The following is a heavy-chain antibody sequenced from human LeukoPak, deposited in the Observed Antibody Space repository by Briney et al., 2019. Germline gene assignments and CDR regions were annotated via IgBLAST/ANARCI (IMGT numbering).Heavy chain of an antibody. V-gene: IGHV3-48*01. D-gene: IGHD1-26*01. J-gene: IGHJ5*01. Sequence: SGGSLRLSCAASGFTFSTYNMLWVRQTPGKGLEWLFYINSGGSAVHYADSVKDRFAFSRDNAKNSLYLQMNSLTVEDTGIYYCARVGSRGDWFDYWGQGTRVTVSS. CDR2: INSGGSAV. CDR1: GFTFSTYN. CDR3: ARVGSRGDWFDY.